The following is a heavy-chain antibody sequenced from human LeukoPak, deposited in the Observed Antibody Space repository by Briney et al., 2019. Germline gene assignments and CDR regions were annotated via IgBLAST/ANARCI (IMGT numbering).Heavy chain of an antibody. J-gene: IGHJ2*01. CDR1: GLTFTNYG. CDR3: VVILVPGGVWHFDL. D-gene: IGHD2-2*01. Sequence: GTPLRLSCVASGLTFTNYGFHWVRQAPDKGLEWVAIIYSGGGNTKYYAQSLKDRFTISRDDSKDTVYLQMNSLRVEDTAVYYCVVILVPGGVWHFDLWGRGTLVTVSS. V-gene: IGHV3-33*03. CDR2: IYSGGGNTK.